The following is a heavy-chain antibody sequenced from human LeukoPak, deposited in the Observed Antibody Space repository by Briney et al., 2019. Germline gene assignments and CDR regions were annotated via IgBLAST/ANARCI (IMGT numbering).Heavy chain of an antibody. Sequence: SETLSLTCTVSGGSISSGSYYWSWIRQPAGKGLEWIGRIYTSGSTNYNPSLKSRFTISVDTSKNQFSLKLSSVTAADTAVYYCARGLLHYNILTGYYNKYFDYWGQGTLVTVSS. J-gene: IGHJ4*02. CDR1: GGSISSGSYY. CDR2: IYTSGST. V-gene: IGHV4-61*02. D-gene: IGHD3-9*01. CDR3: ARGLLHYNILTGYYNKYFDY.